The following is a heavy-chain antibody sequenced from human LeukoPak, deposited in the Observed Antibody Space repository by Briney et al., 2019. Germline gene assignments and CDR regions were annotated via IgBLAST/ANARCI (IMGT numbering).Heavy chain of an antibody. CDR3: ARVGLRGYSYGYDDY. CDR1: GGTFSSYA. J-gene: IGHJ4*02. V-gene: IGHV1-69*05. D-gene: IGHD5-18*01. CDR2: IIPIFGTA. Sequence: SVKVSCKASGGTFSSYAISWVRQAPGQGLEWMGGIIPIFGTANYAQKFQGRVMITTDESTSTAYMELSSLRSEDTAVYYCARVGLRGYSYGYDDYWGQGTLVTVSS.